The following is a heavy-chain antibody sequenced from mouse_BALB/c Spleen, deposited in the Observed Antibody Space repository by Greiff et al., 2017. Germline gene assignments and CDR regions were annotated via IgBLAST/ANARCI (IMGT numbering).Heavy chain of an antibody. J-gene: IGHJ2*01. CDR1: GFNIKDYY. D-gene: IGHD3-1*01. V-gene: IGHV14-1*02. Sequence: VQLQQSGAELVRPGALVKLSCKASGFNIKDYYMHWVKQRPEQGLEWIGWIDPENGNTIYDPKFQGKASITADTSSNTAYLQLSSLTSEDTAVYYCASRATYYFDYWGQGTTLTVSS. CDR3: ASRATYYFDY. CDR2: IDPENGNT.